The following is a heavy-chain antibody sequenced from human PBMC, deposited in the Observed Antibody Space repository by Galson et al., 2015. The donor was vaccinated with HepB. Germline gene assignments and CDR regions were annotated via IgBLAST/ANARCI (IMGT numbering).Heavy chain of an antibody. Sequence: SLRLSCAASGFTFSNYAMQWVRQAPGQGLEYVSAIHINGNNIYSADSVKGRFIISRDDSKNTLYLQMYSMRTEYTAVYYCVRDVYGMELWGQGTTVTV. CDR1: GFTFSNYA. V-gene: IGHV3-64D*06. J-gene: IGHJ6*02. CDR3: VRDVYGMEL. CDR2: IHINGNNI.